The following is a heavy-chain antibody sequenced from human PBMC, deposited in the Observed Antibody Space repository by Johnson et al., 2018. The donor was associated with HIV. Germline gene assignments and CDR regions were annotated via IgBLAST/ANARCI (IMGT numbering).Heavy chain of an antibody. J-gene: IGHJ3*02. Sequence: VQLVESGGDLVQPGGSLRLSCAASGFTFSSYAMHWVRQAPGKGLEWVAVLSYDGSNKYYADSVKGRFAISRDNSKNTLYLQMNSLRAEDTAVYYCARQYYGSGTDAFDIWGQGTMVTVSS. CDR1: GFTFSSYA. V-gene: IGHV3-30*09. D-gene: IGHD3-10*01. CDR2: LSYDGSNK. CDR3: ARQYYGSGTDAFDI.